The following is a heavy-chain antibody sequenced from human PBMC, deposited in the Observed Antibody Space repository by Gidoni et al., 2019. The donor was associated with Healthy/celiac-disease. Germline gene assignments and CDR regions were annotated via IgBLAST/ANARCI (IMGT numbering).Heavy chain of an antibody. Sequence: EVQLLESGGGLVQPGGSLRLSCAASGFTFSSYAMSWVRQAPGKGLEWVSAIRGSGGSTYYADSVKGRFTISRDNSKNTLYLQMNSLRAEDTAVYYCAKNDDYGDYNYGMDVWGQGTTVTVSS. CDR2: IRGSGGST. V-gene: IGHV3-23*01. J-gene: IGHJ6*02. D-gene: IGHD4-17*01. CDR3: AKNDDYGDYNYGMDV. CDR1: GFTFSSYA.